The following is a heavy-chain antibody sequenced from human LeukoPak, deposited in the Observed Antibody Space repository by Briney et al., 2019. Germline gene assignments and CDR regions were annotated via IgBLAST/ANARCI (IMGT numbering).Heavy chain of an antibody. CDR1: GGSFSGYY. Sequence: PSETLSLTCAVYGGSFSGYYWSWIRQPPGKGLEWIGEINHSGSTNYSPALKSRVTISLDTSRNQFSLKLNSVTAADTAVYYCAKSNGYGLIDIWGQGTMVTVSS. D-gene: IGHD3-22*01. CDR3: AKSNGYGLIDI. CDR2: INHSGST. J-gene: IGHJ3*02. V-gene: IGHV4-34*01.